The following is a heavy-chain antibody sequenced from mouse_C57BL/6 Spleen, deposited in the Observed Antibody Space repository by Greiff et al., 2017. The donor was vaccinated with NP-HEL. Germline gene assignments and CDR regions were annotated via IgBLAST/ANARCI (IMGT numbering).Heavy chain of an antibody. J-gene: IGHJ3*01. Sequence: LVESGPELVKPGASVKISCKASGYTFTDYYINWVKQRPGQGLEWIGWIFPGSGSTYYNEKFKGKATFTVDKSSSTAYMLLSSLTSEDSAVYFCARSYDYDKAWFAYWGQGTMVTVSA. D-gene: IGHD2-4*01. CDR1: GYTFTDYY. CDR2: IFPGSGST. V-gene: IGHV1-75*01. CDR3: ARSYDYDKAWFAY.